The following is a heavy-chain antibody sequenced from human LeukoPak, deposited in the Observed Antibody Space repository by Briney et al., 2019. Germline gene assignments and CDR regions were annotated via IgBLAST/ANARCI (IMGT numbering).Heavy chain of an antibody. CDR1: GGSVNDGTYY. Sequence: SETLSLTCTVSGGSVNDGTYYWSWIRQPPGRGLEWIGNMKYSGTTDYNPSLKSRVTMSVDTSKNQFSLKLSSVTAADTAVYYCARRDFGYSYGFDAFDIWGQGTMVTVSS. CDR3: ARRDFGYSYGFDAFDI. D-gene: IGHD5-18*01. V-gene: IGHV4-61*01. J-gene: IGHJ3*02. CDR2: MKYSGTT.